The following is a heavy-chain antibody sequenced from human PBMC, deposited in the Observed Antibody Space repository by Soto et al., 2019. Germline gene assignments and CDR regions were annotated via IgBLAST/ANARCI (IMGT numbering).Heavy chain of an antibody. V-gene: IGHV3-23*01. D-gene: IGHD3-3*01. J-gene: IGHJ5*02. CDR3: TKGDSSGYFDPSSGYSTPDH. Sequence: EVQLFESGGALVEPGESLRLSCAPSGFIFKDLAMSWVRQAPGKGLEWGSTLTTSDDITYSADSVRARFTISRDNSANTLFLQMSSLRGDDTATYYCTKGDSSGYFDPSSGYSTPDHWGQGTLVTVSS. CDR1: GFIFKDLA. CDR2: LTTSDDIT.